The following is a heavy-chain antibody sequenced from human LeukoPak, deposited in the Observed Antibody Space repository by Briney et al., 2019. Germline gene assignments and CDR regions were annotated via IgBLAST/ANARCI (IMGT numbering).Heavy chain of an antibody. V-gene: IGHV3-23*01. CDR3: GRGSGVNCYNVVDV. D-gene: IGHD2-15*01. CDR1: GFTFTNYA. CDR2: ISGSGDTT. Sequence: QSGGSLRLSCAASGFTFTNYAMTWVRQAPGKGLEWVSVISGSGDTTYYADSVKGRFAISRDNSKNTLYLQINSLRAEDTALYYCGRGSGVNCYNVVDVWGQGTTVTVSS. J-gene: IGHJ6*02.